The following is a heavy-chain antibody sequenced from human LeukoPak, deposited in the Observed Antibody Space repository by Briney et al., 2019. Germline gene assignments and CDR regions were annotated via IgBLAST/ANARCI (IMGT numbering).Heavy chain of an antibody. CDR1: GFAVSSNY. Sequence: GGSLRLSCAASGFAVSSNYMSWVRQAPGKGLEWVSTISASGISTYYSDSVKGRFTISRDNSKNTLYLQMNSLRAEDTAVYYCAKGDNDILTGYYNSFDYWGQGTLVTVSS. J-gene: IGHJ4*02. CDR3: AKGDNDILTGYYNSFDY. CDR2: ISASGIST. D-gene: IGHD3-9*01. V-gene: IGHV3-23*01.